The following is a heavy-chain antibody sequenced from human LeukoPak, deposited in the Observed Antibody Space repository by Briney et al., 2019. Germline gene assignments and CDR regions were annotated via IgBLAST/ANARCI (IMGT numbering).Heavy chain of an antibody. V-gene: IGHV4-38-2*01. D-gene: IGHD2-2*01. J-gene: IGHJ3*02. CDR2: IYHSGST. Sequence: SETLSLTCAVSGYSISSGYYWGWIRQPPGKGLEWIGSIYHSGSTYYNPSLKSRVTISVDTSKNQFSLKLSSVTAADTAVYYCASAVVPAAAFDIWGQGTVVTVSS. CDR3: ASAVVPAAAFDI. CDR1: GYSISSGYY.